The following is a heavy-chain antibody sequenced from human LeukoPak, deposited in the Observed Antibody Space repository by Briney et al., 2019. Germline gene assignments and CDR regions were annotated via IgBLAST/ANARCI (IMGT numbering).Heavy chain of an antibody. CDR2: IIPIFGTA. J-gene: IGHJ5*02. Sequence: SVNVSCKASGYTFTSYGISWVRQAPGQGLEWMGGIIPIFGTANYAQKFQGRVTITADESTSTAYMELSSLRSEDTAVYYCARDGCSSTSCYGQTYNWFDPWGQGTLVTVSS. CDR3: ARDGCSSTSCYGQTYNWFDP. V-gene: IGHV1-69*13. CDR1: GYTFTSYG. D-gene: IGHD2-2*01.